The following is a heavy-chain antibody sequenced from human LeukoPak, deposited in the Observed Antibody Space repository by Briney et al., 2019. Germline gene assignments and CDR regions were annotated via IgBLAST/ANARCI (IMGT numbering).Heavy chain of an antibody. CDR3: AKSYSGSYYVIDY. D-gene: IGHD1-26*01. J-gene: IGHJ4*02. V-gene: IGHV3-30-3*02. CDR2: ISYDGSNK. CDR1: GFTFSGYA. Sequence: GGSLRLSCAASGFTFSGYAIHWVRQAPGKGLEWVALISYDGSNKYYADSVKGRFTISRDNSKNTLYLQMNSLRTEGTAVYYCAKSYSGSYYVIDYWGQGTLVTVSS.